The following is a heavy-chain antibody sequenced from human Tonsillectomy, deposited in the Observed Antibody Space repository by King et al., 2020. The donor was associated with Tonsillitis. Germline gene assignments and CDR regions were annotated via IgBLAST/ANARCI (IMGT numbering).Heavy chain of an antibody. CDR3: ARASKSHYDFWSGPSEIGAFDI. CDR1: GVSISSYY. J-gene: IGHJ3*02. D-gene: IGHD3-3*01. V-gene: IGHV4-59*01. Sequence: QVQLQESGPGLVKPSETLSLTCAVSGVSISSYYWTWLRQPPGKGLEWIGYMYYSGTTNYNPSLKSRVTISIDTSRNDFSLKLTSVSAADTAVYYCARASKSHYDFWSGPSEIGAFDIWGKGTRVTVSS. CDR2: MYYSGTT.